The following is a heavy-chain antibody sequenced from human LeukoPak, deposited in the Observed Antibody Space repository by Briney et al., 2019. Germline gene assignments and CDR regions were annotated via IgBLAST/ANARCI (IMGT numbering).Heavy chain of an antibody. Sequence: GGSLRLSCAASGFTFSNYWMGWVRQTPGKGLEWVATIEQDGSEKYYVDSVKGRFTISRDNAKKSLFHQMNSLRADDAAVYYCARPSVLGPNTDYWGQGTLVTVSS. V-gene: IGHV3-7*01. CDR3: ARPSVLGPNTDY. CDR1: GFTFSNYW. J-gene: IGHJ4*02. CDR2: IEQDGSEK. D-gene: IGHD4/OR15-4a*01.